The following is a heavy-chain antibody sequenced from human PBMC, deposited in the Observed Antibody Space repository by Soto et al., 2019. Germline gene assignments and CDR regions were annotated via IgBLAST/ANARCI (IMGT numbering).Heavy chain of an antibody. Sequence: SGPTLVNPTQTLTLTCTFSGFSLSTTTLGVGWIRQPPGKALEWLALIYWNDDKRYSTSLKSRLTITKDTSRNQVVLTMTNMDPVDTATYYCAHSKYYYDTSGHPQLTFYDAFDMWGQGILVTVSS. D-gene: IGHD3-22*01. J-gene: IGHJ3*02. CDR1: GFSLSTTTLG. CDR2: IYWNDDK. CDR3: AHSKYYYDTSGHPQLTFYDAFDM. V-gene: IGHV2-5*01.